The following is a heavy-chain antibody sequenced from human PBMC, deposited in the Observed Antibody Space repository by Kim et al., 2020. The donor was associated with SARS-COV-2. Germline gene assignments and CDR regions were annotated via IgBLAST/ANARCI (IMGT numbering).Heavy chain of an antibody. Sequence: GGSLRLSCAASGFTFSSYAMHWVRQAPGKGLEWVAVISYYGSNKYYADSVKGRFTISRDNSKNTLYLQMNSLRAEDTAVYYCARGGKGSYYYGMDVWGQGTTGTVS. CDR1: GFTFSSYA. J-gene: IGHJ6*02. V-gene: IGHV3-30-3*01. CDR3: ARGGKGSYYYGMDV. CDR2: ISYYGSNK. D-gene: IGHD5-12*01.